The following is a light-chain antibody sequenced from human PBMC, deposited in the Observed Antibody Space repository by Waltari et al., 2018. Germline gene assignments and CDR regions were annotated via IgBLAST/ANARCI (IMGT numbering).Light chain of an antibody. CDR1: QSVFYSPTHHNY. J-gene: IGKJ2*01. CDR3: QQYYTTPYT. Sequence: DIVMTQSPDSLAVSLGERATINCKSSQSVFYSPTHHNYLAWYRQKPGQPPQLLIYWASARESGVPDRVSGSGSETDFTLTISSLQAEDVAVYYCQQYYTTPYTFGQGTNLEIK. V-gene: IGKV4-1*01. CDR2: WAS.